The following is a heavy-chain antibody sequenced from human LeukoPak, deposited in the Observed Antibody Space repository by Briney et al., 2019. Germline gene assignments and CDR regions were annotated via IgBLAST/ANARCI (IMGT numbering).Heavy chain of an antibody. V-gene: IGHV3-11*01. CDR1: GFTFSDTY. J-gene: IGHJ4*02. D-gene: IGHD3-22*01. Sequence: GGSLRLSCAVSGFTFSDTYMTWIRQAPGKGLESLSYISPSGTDISYADSVKGRFTISRDNAKNSLYLQMNSLRVEDTAVYYCARGGYYDSSGYFTYWGQGTLVTVSS. CDR3: ARGGYYDSSGYFTY. CDR2: ISPSGTDI.